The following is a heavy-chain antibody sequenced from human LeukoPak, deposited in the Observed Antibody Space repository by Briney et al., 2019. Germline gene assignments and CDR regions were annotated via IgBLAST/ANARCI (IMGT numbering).Heavy chain of an antibody. J-gene: IGHJ4*02. CDR1: GFTFDDYA. D-gene: IGHD5-12*01. CDR2: ISWNSGNI. V-gene: IGHV3-9*01. CDR3: AKGAKYSGYVNFDY. Sequence: GGSLRLSCAASGFTFDDYAMHWVRQAPGKGLEWVSGISWNSGNIGYADSVKGRFTISRDNAKNSLYLQMNSLRAEDTALYYCAKGAKYSGYVNFDYWGQGTLVTVSS.